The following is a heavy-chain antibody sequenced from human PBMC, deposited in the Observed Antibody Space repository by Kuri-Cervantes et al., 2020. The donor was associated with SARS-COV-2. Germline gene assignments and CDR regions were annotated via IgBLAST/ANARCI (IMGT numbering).Heavy chain of an antibody. D-gene: IGHD1-14*01. CDR1: EFTFNMHW. J-gene: IGHJ5*01. CDR3: ARETPEHSSSWFDS. Sequence: ETLSLTCAASEFTFNMHWMHWVRQAPGKGLVWVSRISDDGSTTNYADSVKGRFTTSRDNSNNRLFLEMNNLGPQDTAVYFCARETPEHSSSWFDSWGQGSLVTVSS. CDR2: ISDDGSTT. V-gene: IGHV3-74*01.